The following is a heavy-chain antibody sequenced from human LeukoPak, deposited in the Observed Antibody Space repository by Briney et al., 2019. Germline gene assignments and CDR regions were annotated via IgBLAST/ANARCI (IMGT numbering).Heavy chain of an antibody. D-gene: IGHD2-2*01. CDR1: GGSISSYY. Sequence: PSETLSLTCTVSGGSISSYYWSWIRQPPGKGLEWIGYIYYSGSTKYNPSLKSRVTISVDTSKNQFSLKPTSVTAADTAVYYCARLGIGVVPSAMLGDYYFDYRGQGTLVTVSS. CDR3: ARLGIGVVPSAMLGDYYFDY. V-gene: IGHV4-59*08. J-gene: IGHJ4*02. CDR2: IYYSGST.